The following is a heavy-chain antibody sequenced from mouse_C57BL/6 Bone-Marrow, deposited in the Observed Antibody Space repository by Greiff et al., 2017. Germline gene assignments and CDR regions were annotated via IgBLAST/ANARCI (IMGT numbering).Heavy chain of an antibody. CDR2: IDPEDGET. CDR1: GFNITDYY. J-gene: IGHJ4*01. D-gene: IGHD2-2*01. V-gene: IGHV14-2*01. CDR3: ARWEGWLRLKAMDY. Sequence: EVQLQQSGAELVKPGASVKLSCTASGFNITDYYMHWVKQRPEQGLEWIGRIDPEDGETKYAPKFQGKAPITADTSSNTAYLQLSSLTSEDAAVYYGARWEGWLRLKAMDYGGQGTAVTVSA.